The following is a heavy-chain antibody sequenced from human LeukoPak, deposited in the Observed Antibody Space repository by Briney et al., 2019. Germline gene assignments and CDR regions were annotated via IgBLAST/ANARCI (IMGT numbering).Heavy chain of an antibody. Sequence: PGGSLRLSWAASGFTFSSYGMHWVRQAPGKGLEWVAFIRYDGSNKYYADSVKGRFTISRDNSKNTLYLQMNSLRAEDTAVYYCAKDKKYQLLPEYFQHWGQGTLVTVSS. J-gene: IGHJ1*01. V-gene: IGHV3-30*02. CDR1: GFTFSSYG. CDR3: AKDKKYQLLPEYFQH. D-gene: IGHD2-2*01. CDR2: IRYDGSNK.